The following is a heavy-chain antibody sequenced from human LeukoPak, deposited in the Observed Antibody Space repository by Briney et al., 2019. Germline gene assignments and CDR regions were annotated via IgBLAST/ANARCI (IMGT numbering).Heavy chain of an antibody. D-gene: IGHD1-26*01. V-gene: IGHV3-21*01. CDR2: ISSSSSYI. J-gene: IGHJ5*02. CDR1: GFTFSSYS. Sequence: GGSLRLSCAASGFTFSSYSMNWVRQAPGKGLEWVSSISSSSSYIYYADSVKGRFTISRDNAKNSLYLQMNSLRAEDTAVYYCAREVEGAMFYKSYWFDPWGQGTLVTVSS. CDR3: AREVEGAMFYKSYWFDP.